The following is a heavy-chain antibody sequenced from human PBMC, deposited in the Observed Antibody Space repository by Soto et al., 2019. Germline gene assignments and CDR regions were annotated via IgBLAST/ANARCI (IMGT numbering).Heavy chain of an antibody. CDR1: AYTFSSNA. V-gene: IGHV1-3*01. J-gene: IGHJ6*02. D-gene: IGHD3-3*01. CDR2: INAGNGNT. Sequence: GASVKVSCKASAYTFSSNAMHWVRQAPGQRLEWMGWINAGNGNTKYSQKFQGRVTITRDTSASTAYMELSSLRSEDTGVYFCARGVSYDFWSDDYGLDVWGQGTTVTVSS. CDR3: ARGVSYDFWSDDYGLDV.